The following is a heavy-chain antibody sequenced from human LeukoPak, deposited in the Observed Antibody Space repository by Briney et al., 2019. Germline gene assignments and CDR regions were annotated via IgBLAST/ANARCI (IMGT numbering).Heavy chain of an antibody. Sequence: PGGSLRLSCAASGFTFDDYAMHWVRHAPGKGLEWVSGISWNNYNITYADSVKGRFTISRDNAKNSLYLQMNSLRAEDTALYYCVKGCRYGDCYDAFDIWGQGTMVTVSS. V-gene: IGHV3-9*01. D-gene: IGHD2-21*02. J-gene: IGHJ3*02. CDR3: VKGCRYGDCYDAFDI. CDR2: ISWNNYNI. CDR1: GFTFDDYA.